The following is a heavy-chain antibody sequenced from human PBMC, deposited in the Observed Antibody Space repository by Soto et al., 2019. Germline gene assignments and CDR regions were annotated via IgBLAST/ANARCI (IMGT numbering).Heavy chain of an antibody. Sequence: GASVKVSCKTSGYSLTAYAMHWVRQAPGRSLEPMGWINADNSSTKVSERFQGRVTITRDTVANTAYMELRSLRSDDTAVYYCARQYSSGWYPGKPLQPDLYYFDYWGQGTLVTVSS. V-gene: IGHV1-3*01. J-gene: IGHJ4*02. D-gene: IGHD6-19*01. CDR3: ARQYSSGWYPGKPLQPDLYYFDY. CDR2: INADNSST. CDR1: GYSLTAYA.